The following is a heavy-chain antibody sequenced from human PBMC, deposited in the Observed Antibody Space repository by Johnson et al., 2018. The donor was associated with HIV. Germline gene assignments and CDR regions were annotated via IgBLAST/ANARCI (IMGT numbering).Heavy chain of an antibody. CDR3: ARDFVDRGYSYGFGAFDI. D-gene: IGHD5-18*01. V-gene: IGHV3-48*01. J-gene: IGHJ3*02. Sequence: VQLVESGGGLVQPGGSLRLSCAASGFTFSSYAMSWVRQAPGKGLEWVSYISSSGSTIYYADSVKGRFPIARDNSKNTLYLKMNSLRAEDTAVYYCARDFVDRGYSYGFGAFDIWGQGTMVSVSS. CDR1: GFTFSSYA. CDR2: ISSSGSTI.